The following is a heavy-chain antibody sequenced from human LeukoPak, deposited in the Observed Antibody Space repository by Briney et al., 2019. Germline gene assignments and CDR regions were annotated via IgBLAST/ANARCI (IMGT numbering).Heavy chain of an antibody. Sequence: SETLSLTCTVSGGSISSYYWSWIRQPPGKGLEWIGYIYYSGSTNYNPSLKSRVTISVDTSKNQFSLKLSSVTAADTAVYYCARGPYLSWGQGPLVTVSS. CDR2: IYYSGST. CDR3: ARGPYLS. J-gene: IGHJ4*02. CDR1: GGSISSYY. V-gene: IGHV4-59*01.